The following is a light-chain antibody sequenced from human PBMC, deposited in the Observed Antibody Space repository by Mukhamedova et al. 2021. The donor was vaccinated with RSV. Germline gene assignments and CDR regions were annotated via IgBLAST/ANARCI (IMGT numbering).Light chain of an antibody. CDR3: QQYNNWPPLT. CDR2: GAS. CDR1: QTVNSN. Sequence: GERATLSCRASQTVNSNLAWYQQKPGQAPRLLIYGASTRASGIPARFSGSGSGTEFTLAISSLQSEDFAVYYCQQYNNWPPLTF. V-gene: IGKV3-15*01. J-gene: IGKJ4*01.